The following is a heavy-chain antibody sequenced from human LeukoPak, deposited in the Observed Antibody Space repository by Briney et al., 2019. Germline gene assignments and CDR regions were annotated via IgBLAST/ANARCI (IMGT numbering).Heavy chain of an antibody. V-gene: IGHV3-48*01. Sequence: GGSLRLSCAASGFTFSSYSMNWVRQAPGKGLEWVSYISSSSTIYYADSVQGRFTISRDNAKNSLYLQMNSLRADDTAVYYCARLSYDSGTHYTCYEYWGQGTLVTVSS. CDR1: GFTFSSYS. CDR3: ARLSYDSGTHYTCYEY. D-gene: IGHD3-10*01. CDR2: ISSSSTI. J-gene: IGHJ4*02.